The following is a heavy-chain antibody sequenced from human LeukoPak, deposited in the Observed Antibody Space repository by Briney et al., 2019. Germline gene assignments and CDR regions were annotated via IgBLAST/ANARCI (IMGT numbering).Heavy chain of an antibody. CDR3: ARDRDYGDYSGFDP. J-gene: IGHJ5*02. D-gene: IGHD4-17*01. CDR2: ISSSSSYI. V-gene: IGHV3-21*01. CDR1: GFTFSSYS. Sequence: GGSLRLSCAASGFTFSSYSMNWVRQAPGKGLEWVSSISSSSSYIYYADSVKGRFTISRDNAKNSLYLQMNSLRAEDTAVYYCARDRDYGDYSGFDPWGQGTLVTVSS.